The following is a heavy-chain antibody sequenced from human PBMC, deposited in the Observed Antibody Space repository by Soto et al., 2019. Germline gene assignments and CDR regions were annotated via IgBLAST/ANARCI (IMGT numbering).Heavy chain of an antibody. V-gene: IGHV1-69*01. Sequence: QVQLVQSGAEVKKPGSSVKVSCKASGGTFSSYAISWVRQAPGQGLEWMGGIIPIFGTANYAQKFQGRGTITADEATSTAYMELSSLRSEDTAVYYCARYSITGTTRLRFDPWGQGTLVTVSS. CDR1: GGTFSSYA. J-gene: IGHJ5*02. CDR2: IIPIFGTA. D-gene: IGHD1-7*01. CDR3: ARYSITGTTRLRFDP.